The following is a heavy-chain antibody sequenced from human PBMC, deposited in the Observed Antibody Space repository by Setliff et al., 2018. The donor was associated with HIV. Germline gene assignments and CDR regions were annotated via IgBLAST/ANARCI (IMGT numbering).Heavy chain of an antibody. J-gene: IGHJ4*02. CDR2: IYYSGNT. CDR3: SRGGGYSSSPSL. D-gene: IGHD6-13*01. Sequence: PSETLSLTCTVSGDSISSSSHYWGWIRQPPGKGLEWIGSIYYSGNTNYNPSLKSRVIISVDTSKNQFSLKLNSVTAADTAVYYCSRGGGYSSSPSLWGQGTLVTVSS. CDR1: GDSISSSSHY. V-gene: IGHV4-39*07.